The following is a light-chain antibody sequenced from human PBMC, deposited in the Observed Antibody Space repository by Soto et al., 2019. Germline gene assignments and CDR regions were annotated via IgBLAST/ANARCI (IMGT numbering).Light chain of an antibody. Sequence: QAVVTQAPSASGTPGQRVTISCSGSSSNIGSNYVYWYQQLPGTAPKLLIYRSNQRPSGVPDRFSGSKSGTSASLAISGLRSEDEADYYCAAWDDSLSGWVFGGGTKLTVL. CDR1: SSNIGSNY. CDR2: RSN. CDR3: AAWDDSLSGWV. J-gene: IGLJ3*02. V-gene: IGLV1-47*01.